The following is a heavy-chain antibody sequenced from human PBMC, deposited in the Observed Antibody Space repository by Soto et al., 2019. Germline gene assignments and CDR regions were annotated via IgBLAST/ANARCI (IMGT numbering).Heavy chain of an antibody. V-gene: IGHV1-18*01. Sequence: ASVKVSCKAPGYTFTSYGIRWVRQAPGQGLEWMGWISAYNGNTNYAQKLQGRVTMTTDTSTSTAYMELRSLRSDDTAVYYCAIIAVAGTYYYYGMDVWGQGTTVTVSS. CDR3: AIIAVAGTYYYYGMDV. J-gene: IGHJ6*02. CDR1: GYTFTSYG. D-gene: IGHD6-19*01. CDR2: ISAYNGNT.